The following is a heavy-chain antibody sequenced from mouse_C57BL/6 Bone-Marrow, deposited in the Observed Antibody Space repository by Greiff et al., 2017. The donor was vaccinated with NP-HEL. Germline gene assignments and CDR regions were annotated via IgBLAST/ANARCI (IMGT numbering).Heavy chain of an antibody. D-gene: IGHD2-4*01. Sequence: QVQLQQPGAELVRPGSSVKLSCKASGYTFTSYWMDWVKQRPGQGLEWIGNIYPSDSETHYNQKFKDKATLTVDKSSSTAYMQLSSLTSEDSAVYYCAIYYDYSYYAMDYWGQGTSVTVSS. J-gene: IGHJ4*01. CDR3: AIYYDYSYYAMDY. V-gene: IGHV1-61*01. CDR1: GYTFTSYW. CDR2: IYPSDSET.